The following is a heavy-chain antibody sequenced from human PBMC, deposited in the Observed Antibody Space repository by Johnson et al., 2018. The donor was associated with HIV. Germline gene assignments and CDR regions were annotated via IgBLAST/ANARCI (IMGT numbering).Heavy chain of an antibody. V-gene: IGHV3-30*03. J-gene: IGHJ3*02. CDR3: ARDKGGGSDAFDI. CDR2: NSFDGSNK. D-gene: IGHD2-15*01. Sequence: QVQLVESGGGVVQPGRSLRLSCAASGFTLMRYGMLWVRQAPGKWLEWVAFNSFDGSNKYCVDSVNGRLTIFRDNAKNTLCLQMNRLRAEDTAVYYCARDKGGGSDAFDIWGQGTMVTVSS. CDR1: GFTLMRYG.